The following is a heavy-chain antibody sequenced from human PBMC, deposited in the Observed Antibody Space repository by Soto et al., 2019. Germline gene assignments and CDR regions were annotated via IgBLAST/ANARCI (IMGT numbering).Heavy chain of an antibody. CDR3: ARSYDSSGYYGYFDY. CDR2: IIPIFGTA. V-gene: IGHV1-69*01. J-gene: IGHJ4*02. Sequence: QVQLVQSGAELKTPGSSVKVSCKASGGTFTSYAISWVRPAPGQGLEWIGGIIPIFGTANYAQKFQGRVKIAADESTSTADIELSSLRSEDTAVYYCARSYDSSGYYGYFDYWGQGTLVTVSS. CDR1: GGTFTSYA. D-gene: IGHD3-22*01.